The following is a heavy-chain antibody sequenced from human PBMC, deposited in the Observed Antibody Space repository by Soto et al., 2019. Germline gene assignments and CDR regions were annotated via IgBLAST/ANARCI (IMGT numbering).Heavy chain of an antibody. CDR2: ISSSSSYI. J-gene: IGHJ1*01. CDR1: GFTFRSSS. V-gene: IGHV3-21*01. D-gene: IGHD4-17*01. CDR3: ARDQSPYGDHAEYFQH. Sequence: EVQLVESGGGLVKPGGSLRLSCAASGFTFRSSSMNWVRQALGKGLEGVASISSSSSYIYYADSVKGRFTISRDNAKNSLYLQMNSLRAEDTAVYYCARDQSPYGDHAEYFQHWGQGDMVTLSS.